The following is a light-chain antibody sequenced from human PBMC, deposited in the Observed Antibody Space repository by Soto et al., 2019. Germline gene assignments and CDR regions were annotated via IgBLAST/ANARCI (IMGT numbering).Light chain of an antibody. Sequence: DIQMTQSPSSLSASVGDRVAITCRASQTISTYLNWYQQKPGKAPKLLIFAASSLQSGVPSRFSGSGSGTDFTLTISSLQPEDFATYYCHQGYSTPWTFGRGTKVDIK. CDR1: QTISTY. V-gene: IGKV1-39*01. CDR2: AAS. CDR3: HQGYSTPWT. J-gene: IGKJ1*01.